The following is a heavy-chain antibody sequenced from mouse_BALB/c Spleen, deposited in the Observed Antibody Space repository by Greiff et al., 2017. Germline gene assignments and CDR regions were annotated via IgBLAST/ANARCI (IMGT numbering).Heavy chain of an antibody. CDR3: ARGDGYYVRAFDY. D-gene: IGHD2-3*01. J-gene: IGHJ2*01. Sequence: EVQVVESGGGLVQPGGSLKLSCAASGFTFSSYTMSWVRQTPEKRLEWVAYISNGGGSTYYPDTVKGRFTISRDNAKNTLYLQMSSLKSEDTAMYYCARGDGYYVRAFDYWGQGTTLTVSS. CDR1: GFTFSSYT. CDR2: ISNGGGST. V-gene: IGHV5-12-2*01.